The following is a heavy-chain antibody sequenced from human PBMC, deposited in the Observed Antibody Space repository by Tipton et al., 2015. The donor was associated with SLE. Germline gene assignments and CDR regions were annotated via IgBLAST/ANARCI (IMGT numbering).Heavy chain of an antibody. CDR3: AREEYCSSTSCLYYYYGMDV. CDR2: IYYSGST. Sequence: TLSLTCTVSGGSISSSSYYWGWIRQPPGKGLEWIGSIYYSGSTNYNPSLKSRVTMSVDTSKNQFSLKLSSVTAADTAVYYCAREEYCSSTSCLYYYYGMDVWGQGTTVTVSS. D-gene: IGHD2-2*01. V-gene: IGHV4-39*07. CDR1: GGSISSSSYY. J-gene: IGHJ6*02.